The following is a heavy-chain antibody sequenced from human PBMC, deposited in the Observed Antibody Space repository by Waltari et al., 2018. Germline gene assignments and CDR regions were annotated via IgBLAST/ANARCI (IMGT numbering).Heavy chain of an antibody. CDR3: AREWGYCSGGSCYSGGWFDP. D-gene: IGHD2-15*01. CDR1: GGTFSSYA. CDR2: IIPILGIA. J-gene: IGHJ5*02. V-gene: IGHV1-69*04. Sequence: QVQLVQSGAEVKKPGSSVKVSCKASGGTFSSYAISWVRQAPGQGLEWMGGIIPILGIANYAQKFQGRVTITADESTSTAYMELSSLRSEDTAVYYCAREWGYCSGGSCYSGGWFDPWGQGTLVTVSS.